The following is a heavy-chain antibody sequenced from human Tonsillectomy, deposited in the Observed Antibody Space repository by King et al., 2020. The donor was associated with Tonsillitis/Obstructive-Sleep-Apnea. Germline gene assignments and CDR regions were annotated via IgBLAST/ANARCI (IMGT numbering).Heavy chain of an antibody. CDR3: AINNRTEVNWLFYFDY. J-gene: IGHJ4*02. Sequence: QLAQSGAEVKKPGESLKISCKGSGYSFTSYWIGWVRQMPGKGLEWMGIIYPGDSDTRNSPSFQGQVTISADKSISTAYLQWSSLKASDTAMYYCAINNRTEVNWLFYFDYWGQGTLVTVSS. CDR1: GYSFTSYW. CDR2: IYPGDSDT. D-gene: IGHD3-9*01. V-gene: IGHV5-51*01.